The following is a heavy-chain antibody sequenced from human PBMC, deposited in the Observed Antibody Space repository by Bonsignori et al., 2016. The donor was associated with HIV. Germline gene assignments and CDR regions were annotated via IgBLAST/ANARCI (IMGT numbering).Heavy chain of an antibody. V-gene: IGHV4-59*01. CDR3: ARVPPSAYYYYMDV. J-gene: IGHJ6*03. CDR2: IYGSGNT. Sequence: WIRQPPGKGLEWIGDIYGSGNTRYNSSLWGRVSISVDTSKNQFSLSLTSVTPADTAVYYCARVPPSAYYYYMDVWGKGTTVTVSS.